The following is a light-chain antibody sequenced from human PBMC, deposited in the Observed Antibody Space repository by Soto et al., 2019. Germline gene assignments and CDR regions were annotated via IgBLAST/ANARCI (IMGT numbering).Light chain of an antibody. V-gene: IGKV1-5*01. J-gene: IGKJ1*01. CDR3: QQYNSYPGT. CDR1: QSISSW. CDR2: DAS. Sequence: DIHITPYPSTLSASVGDRVTITCRASQSISSWLAWYQQKPGKAPKLLIYDASSLESGVPSRFSGSGSGTEFTLTISSLQPDDFATYYCQQYNSYPGTFGQGTKVDIK.